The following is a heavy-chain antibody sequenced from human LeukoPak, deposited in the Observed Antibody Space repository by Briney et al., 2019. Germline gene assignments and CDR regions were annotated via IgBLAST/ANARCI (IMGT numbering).Heavy chain of an antibody. CDR1: GYTFTDYN. V-gene: IGHV1-2*02. Sequence: GASVKVSCKTSGYTFTDYNIHWVRQAPGQGLEWMGWISPNSGGTNYAQSVQGMVTMTRDTSISTAYMDLSSLKSDDTATYYCSVWFGELSHWGQGTLVTVSS. CDR3: SVWFGELSH. D-gene: IGHD3-10*01. J-gene: IGHJ4*02. CDR2: ISPNSGGT.